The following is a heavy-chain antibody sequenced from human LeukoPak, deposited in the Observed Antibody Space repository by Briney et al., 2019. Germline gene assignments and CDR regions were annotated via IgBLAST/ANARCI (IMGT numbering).Heavy chain of an antibody. J-gene: IGHJ6*03. Sequence: ASVKVSCKVSGHTLTALPMHWVRQAPGKGLEWMGGFDLPDDETIYARNYLGRVTMTEDTSTNTAFMELTDLRSEDTAVYYCAAFDDSWSGYFSSSPYYYYVDGWGGGTTVTVSS. CDR1: GHTLTALP. D-gene: IGHD3-3*01. V-gene: IGHV1-24*01. CDR2: FDLPDDET. CDR3: AAFDDSWSGYFSSSPYYYYVDG.